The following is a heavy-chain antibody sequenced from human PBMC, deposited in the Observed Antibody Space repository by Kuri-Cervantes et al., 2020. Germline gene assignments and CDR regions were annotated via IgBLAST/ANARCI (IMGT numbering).Heavy chain of an antibody. D-gene: IGHD5-18*01. V-gene: IGHV3-23*01. CDR1: GFTFNSYY. J-gene: IGHJ3*02. CDR2: ISGSGGST. CDR3: AKEFSYGYFSAFDI. Sequence: GESLKISCAASGFTFNSYYMGWVRQAPGKGLEWVSAISGSGGSTYYADSVKGRFTISRDNSKNTLYLQMNSLRAEDTAVYSCAKEFSYGYFSAFDIWGQGTMVTVSS.